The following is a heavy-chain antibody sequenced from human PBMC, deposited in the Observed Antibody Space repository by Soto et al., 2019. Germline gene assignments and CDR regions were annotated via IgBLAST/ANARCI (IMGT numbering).Heavy chain of an antibody. D-gene: IGHD3-16*01. CDR1: RFTFDDYA. CDR3: GKDWGNHVYGVDV. CDR2: INWNSGSI. Sequence: QPGGSLRLSCAASRFTFDDYAMHWVRQAPGKGLEWVSSINWNSGSILYADSVKGRFTITRDNAKNSLYLQMNSLRPEDTAIYYCGKDWGNHVYGVDVWGQGTTVTVSS. J-gene: IGHJ6*02. V-gene: IGHV3-9*01.